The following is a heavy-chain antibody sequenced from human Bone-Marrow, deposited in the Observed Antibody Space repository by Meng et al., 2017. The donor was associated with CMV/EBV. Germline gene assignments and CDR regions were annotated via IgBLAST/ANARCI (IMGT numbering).Heavy chain of an antibody. V-gene: IGHV1-2*02. CDR1: GYTFTGYY. Sequence: ASVKVSCKASGYTFTGYYMHWVRQAPGQGLEWMGWINPNSGGTNYAQKFQGRVTMTRDTSISTAYMEPSRLRSDDTGVYYGTVGPGGRFLVWPKIIGCAYGMDVWGQGTTVTVSS. D-gene: IGHD3-3*01. CDR2: INPNSGGT. CDR3: TVGPGGRFLVWPKIIGCAYGMDV. J-gene: IGHJ6*02.